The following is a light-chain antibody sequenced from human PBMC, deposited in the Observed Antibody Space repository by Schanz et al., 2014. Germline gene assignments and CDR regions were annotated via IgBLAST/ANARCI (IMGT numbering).Light chain of an antibody. V-gene: IGLV2-14*01. J-gene: IGLJ3*02. CDR3: SSHTTDTTWL. CDR2: DVH. CDR1: SSDVGGYNY. Sequence: QSALTQPASVSGSPGQSITISCTGTSSDVGGYNYVSWYQQHPGKAPKLIVYDVHDRPSGVSYRFSASKSGNTASLTISGLQAEDEADYYCSSHTTDTTWLFGGGTKLTVL.